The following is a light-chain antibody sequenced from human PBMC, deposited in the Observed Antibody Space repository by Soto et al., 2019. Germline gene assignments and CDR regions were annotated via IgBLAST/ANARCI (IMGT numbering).Light chain of an antibody. CDR3: QKYNNGPPAT. CDR1: QAVNNY. J-gene: IGKJ3*01. V-gene: IGKV1-27*01. CDR2: AAS. Sequence: DIQMTQSPSSLSASVGDRVTITCRASQAVNNYLAWYQQKPGRAPKLLIYAASTLQSGVTSRFSGGGSGTDFTLTISSLQPEDGATYYCQKYNNGPPATFAPGPKV.